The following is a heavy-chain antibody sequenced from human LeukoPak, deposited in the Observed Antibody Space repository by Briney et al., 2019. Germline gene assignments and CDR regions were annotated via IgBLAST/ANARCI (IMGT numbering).Heavy chain of an antibody. D-gene: IGHD5-18*01. CDR1: GGSIRSDNYY. CDR2: IYYSGST. V-gene: IGHV4-61*01. Sequence: SETLSLTCTVSGGSIRSDNYYWSWIRQPPGKGLEWIGYIYYSGSTNYNPSLKSRVTISVDSSKNQFSLKLSSVTAADTAVYYCARTTEGGYTYDYFYYYYMDVWGKGTTVTISS. CDR3: ARTTEGGYTYDYFYYYYMDV. J-gene: IGHJ6*03.